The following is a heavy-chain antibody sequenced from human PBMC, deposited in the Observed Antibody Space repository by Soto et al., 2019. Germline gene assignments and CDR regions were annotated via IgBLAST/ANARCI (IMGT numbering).Heavy chain of an antibody. Sequence: GGSLILSCAGSGFVFSDYSMNWVRQAPGRGLEWVSHISSSGTNTYYAASVRGRFTISRDNAKNSLFLRMISLKDDDTAVYYCTRGTKGGSPPLWGRGTLVTVSS. CDR3: TRGTKGGSPPL. D-gene: IGHD1-7*01. CDR2: ISSSGTNT. V-gene: IGHV3-48*02. J-gene: IGHJ4*02. CDR1: GFVFSDYS.